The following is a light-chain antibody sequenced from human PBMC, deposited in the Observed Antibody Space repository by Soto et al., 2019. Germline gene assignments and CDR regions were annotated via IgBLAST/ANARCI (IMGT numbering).Light chain of an antibody. J-gene: IGKJ2*01. CDR2: DAS. CDR1: QSVSSY. V-gene: IGKV3-11*01. CDR3: QQRSNWYT. Sequence: EIVLTQSPATLSLSPGERATLSCRASQSVSSYFAWYQQKPGQAPRLLIYDASNRATGIPARFSGSGSGTDFTLTISSLEPEDFAVYYCQQRSNWYTFGQGTKLEIK.